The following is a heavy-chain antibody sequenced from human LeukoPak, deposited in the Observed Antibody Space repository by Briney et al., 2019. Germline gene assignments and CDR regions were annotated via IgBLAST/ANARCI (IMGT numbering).Heavy chain of an antibody. Sequence: SETLSLTCTVSGYSISSGYYWSWIRQPAGKGLEWIGRIYTSGSTNYNPSLKSRVTMSVDTSKNQFSLKLSSVTAADTAVYYCAREVGGSTSADSRWFDPWGQGTLVTVSS. J-gene: IGHJ5*02. CDR3: AREVGGSTSADSRWFDP. CDR1: GYSISSGYY. D-gene: IGHD2-2*01. V-gene: IGHV4-4*07. CDR2: IYTSGST.